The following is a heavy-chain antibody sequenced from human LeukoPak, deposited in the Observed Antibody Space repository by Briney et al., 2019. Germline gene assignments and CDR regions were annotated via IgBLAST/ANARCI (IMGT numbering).Heavy chain of an antibody. V-gene: IGHV4-31*03. Sequence: PSQTLSLTCTVSGGSISSGGYYWSWIRQHPGKGLEWIGYIYYSGSTYYNPSLKSRVSISVDTSKNQFSLKLSSVTAADTAVYYCAREFCSGGRCYFAYWGQGTLVTLSS. D-gene: IGHD2-15*01. CDR3: AREFCSGGRCYFAY. CDR2: IYYSGST. CDR1: GGSISSGGYY. J-gene: IGHJ4*02.